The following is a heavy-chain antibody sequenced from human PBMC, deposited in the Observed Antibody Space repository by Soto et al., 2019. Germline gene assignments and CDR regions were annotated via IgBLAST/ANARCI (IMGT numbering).Heavy chain of an antibody. V-gene: IGHV4-34*01. D-gene: IGHD3-10*01. CDR1: GGSFSGYY. CDR3: ARGAVRGVIKGGFDP. Sequence: SETLSLTCAVYGGSFSGYYWSWIRQPPGKGLEWIGEINHSGSTNYNPSLKSRVTISVDTSKNQFSLKLSSVTAADTAVYYCARGAVRGVIKGGFDPWGQGTLGTVSS. CDR2: INHSGST. J-gene: IGHJ5*02.